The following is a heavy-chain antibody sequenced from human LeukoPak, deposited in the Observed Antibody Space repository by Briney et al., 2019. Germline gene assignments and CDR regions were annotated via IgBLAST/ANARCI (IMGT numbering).Heavy chain of an antibody. Sequence: PGGSLRLSCAASGFTFSSYSMNWVRQAPGKGLEWVSSISSSSSYIYYADSVKGRFTISRDNAKNSLYLQMNSLRAEDTAVYYCASAASGGDYSSFDYWGQGTLVTVSS. J-gene: IGHJ4*02. D-gene: IGHD4-17*01. CDR1: GFTFSSYS. CDR3: ASAASGGDYSSFDY. CDR2: ISSSSSYI. V-gene: IGHV3-21*01.